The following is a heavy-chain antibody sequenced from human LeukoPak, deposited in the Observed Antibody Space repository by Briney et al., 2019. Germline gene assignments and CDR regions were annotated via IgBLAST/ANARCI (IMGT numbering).Heavy chain of an antibody. J-gene: IGHJ4*02. D-gene: IGHD4-11*01. Sequence: PGGSLRLSCAASGFTFSTHGMHWVRQAPGQGLEWVAIIRCDGSNKYYADSVKGRFTISRDNSKNTLYLQMNNLRAEDTAVYYCAKDSEVTTTIEDWGQGTLVTVSS. CDR2: IRCDGSNK. CDR3: AKDSEVTTTIED. CDR1: GFTFSTHG. V-gene: IGHV3-30*02.